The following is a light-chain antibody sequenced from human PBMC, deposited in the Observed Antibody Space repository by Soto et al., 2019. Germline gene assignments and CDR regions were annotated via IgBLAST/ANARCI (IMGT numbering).Light chain of an antibody. J-gene: IGKJ1*01. Sequence: EIVMTQSPATLSVSPGERATLSCRASQSVGTHLAWYQQKPGQAPRLLLYGASTRATGIPARFSGSGSGTEFTHTISSLQSEDFAVYCCQQYNNWPRTFGQGTKVEIK. CDR2: GAS. CDR1: QSVGTH. V-gene: IGKV3-15*01. CDR3: QQYNNWPRT.